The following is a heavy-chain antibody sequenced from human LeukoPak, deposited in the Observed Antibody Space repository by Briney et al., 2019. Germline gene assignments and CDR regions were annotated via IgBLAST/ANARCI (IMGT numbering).Heavy chain of an antibody. CDR3: ARLRWPRGGRSSFDY. Sequence: LGESLKISCKGSGYSFTSHWIGWVRQMPGKGLEWMGTVNPDDSDTISRPSFQGQVTISADESITTAYLQWSSLKASDTAMYYCARLRWPRGGRSSFDYWGQGALVTVSS. D-gene: IGHD3-10*01. CDR2: VNPDDSDT. J-gene: IGHJ4*02. CDR1: GYSFTSHW. V-gene: IGHV5-51*01.